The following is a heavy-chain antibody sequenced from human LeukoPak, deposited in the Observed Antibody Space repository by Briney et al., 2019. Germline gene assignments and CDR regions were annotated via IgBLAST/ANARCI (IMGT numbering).Heavy chain of an antibody. Sequence: PGGSLRLSCAASGFTVSSNYMSWVRQAPGKGLEWVSVIYSGGSTYYADSVMGRFTISRDNSKNTLYLQMNSLRAEDTAVYYCASRTGYSSGWYCNYWGQGTLVTVSS. V-gene: IGHV3-53*01. D-gene: IGHD6-19*01. CDR3: ASRTGYSSGWYCNY. CDR1: GFTVSSNY. J-gene: IGHJ4*02. CDR2: IYSGGST.